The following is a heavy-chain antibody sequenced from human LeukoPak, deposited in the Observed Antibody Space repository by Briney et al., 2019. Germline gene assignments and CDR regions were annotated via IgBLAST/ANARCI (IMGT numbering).Heavy chain of an antibody. CDR1: GGTFSSYA. Sequence: ASVKVSCKASGGTFSSYAISWVRQATGQGLEWMGGIIPIFGTANYAQKFQGRVTITADESTSTAYMELSSLRSEDTAVYYCAREGTGSRDLDYWGQGTLVTVSS. D-gene: IGHD1-1*01. CDR2: IIPIFGTA. J-gene: IGHJ4*02. CDR3: AREGTGSRDLDY. V-gene: IGHV1-69*13.